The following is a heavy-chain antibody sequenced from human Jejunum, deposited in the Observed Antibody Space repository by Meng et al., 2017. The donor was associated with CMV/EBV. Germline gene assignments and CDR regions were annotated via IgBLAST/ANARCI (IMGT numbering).Heavy chain of an antibody. Sequence: QEQVVESGGGLVEPGGSLRLSCKASGFSFSDYYMTWIRHTPGKGPEWLAYISGSSTVTNYADSVKGRFTISRDNVNNLLYLQMNSLRADDTAVYYCTRDPRACDYWGQGTLVTVSS. CDR1: GFSFSDYY. J-gene: IGHJ4*02. V-gene: IGHV3-11*05. CDR3: TRDPRACDY. CDR2: ISGSSTVT.